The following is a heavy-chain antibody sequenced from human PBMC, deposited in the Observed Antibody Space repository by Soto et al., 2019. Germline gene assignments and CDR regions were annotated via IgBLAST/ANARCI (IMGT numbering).Heavy chain of an antibody. CDR1: GFTFSSYG. D-gene: IGHD5-12*01. CDR3: AKGARVEVATTYSDY. Sequence: EVQLLESGGNLVQPGGALRLSCAASGFTFSSYGMTWVRQAPGKGLEWISAITGSGGSTYYADSVKGRFTISRDNSKNTLYLQMNSLRAEDTAVYYCAKGARVEVATTYSDYWGPGTLVTVSS. V-gene: IGHV3-23*01. J-gene: IGHJ4*02. CDR2: ITGSGGST.